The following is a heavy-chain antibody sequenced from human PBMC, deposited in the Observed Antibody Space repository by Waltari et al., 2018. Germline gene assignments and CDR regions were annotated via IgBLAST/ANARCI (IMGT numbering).Heavy chain of an antibody. CDR3: AKGFWGGYDM. D-gene: IGHD5-12*01. CDR2: ISCSGGRT. J-gene: IGHJ4*02. V-gene: IGHV3-23*04. CDR1: GFTFHTYA. Sequence: EVQLAESGGGLVQPGGSLRLSCAASGFTFHTYAMAWLRQAPGKGLEGVSSISCSGGRTYYSDSSMGRFTISRDNPNNTLYLQMSTLRVDDTAVYYCAKGFWGGYDMWGQGTLVTVSS.